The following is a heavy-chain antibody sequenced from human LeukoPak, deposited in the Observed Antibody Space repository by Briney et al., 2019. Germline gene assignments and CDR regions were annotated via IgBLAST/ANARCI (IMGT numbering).Heavy chain of an antibody. CDR3: ARATLRGDPFDF. D-gene: IGHD2-21*02. V-gene: IGHV4-31*03. CDR2: IFTSGNT. J-gene: IGHJ4*02. Sequence: SETLSLTCTVSGDSLNSGNYYWTWIRQHPGKGLEWISYIFTSGNTYYNPSLKGRLLTSVDTSKSQFSLRLTSVTAADTAVYYCARATLRGDPFDFWGQGIEVTVSS. CDR1: GDSLNSGNYY.